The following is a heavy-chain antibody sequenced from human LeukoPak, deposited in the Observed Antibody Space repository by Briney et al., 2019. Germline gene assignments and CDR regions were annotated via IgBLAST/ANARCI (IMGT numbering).Heavy chain of an antibody. V-gene: IGHV5-51*01. J-gene: IGHJ3*02. D-gene: IGHD4-23*01. CDR1: AYIFSNYW. CDR3: ARQGDYGGNSGNDAFDI. CDR2: IYPGDSGT. Sequence: GESLKISCQGSAYIFSNYWIGWVRQMPGKGLEWMGIIYPGDSGTRYSPSFQGQVTISADKSISTAYLQWSSLKASGTAMYYCARQGDYGGNSGNDAFDIWGQGTMVTVSS.